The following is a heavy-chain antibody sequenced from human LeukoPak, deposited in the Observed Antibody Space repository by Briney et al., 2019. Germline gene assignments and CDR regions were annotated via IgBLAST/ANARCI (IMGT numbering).Heavy chain of an antibody. CDR2: IYYSGST. Sequence: SETLSLTCTVSGGSISSGDYYWSWIRQPPGKGLEWIGYIYYSGSTYYNPSLKSRVTISVDTSKYQFSLKLSSVTAADTAVYYCARVVVVVPAAIETFDPWGQGTLVTVSS. V-gene: IGHV4-30-4*01. CDR1: GGSISSGDYY. J-gene: IGHJ5*02. CDR3: ARVVVVVPAAIETFDP. D-gene: IGHD2-2*02.